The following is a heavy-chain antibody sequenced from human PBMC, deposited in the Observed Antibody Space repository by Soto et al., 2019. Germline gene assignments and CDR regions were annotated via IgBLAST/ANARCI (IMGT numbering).Heavy chain of an antibody. CDR3: APHVSCSGGSCQYDAFAI. D-gene: IGHD2-15*01. J-gene: IGHJ3*02. CDR1: GFRFDDYG. Sequence: EVQLVESGGGLVQPGRSLRLSCAASGFRFDDYGMHWVRQVPGKGLEWVSTITADGGTYYADSVKGRFAMSRDTSESTLYLQMNSLGAEDTAAYYCAPHVSCSGGSCQYDAFAIRGQGTMVTVSS. V-gene: IGHV3-23*04. CDR2: ITADGGT.